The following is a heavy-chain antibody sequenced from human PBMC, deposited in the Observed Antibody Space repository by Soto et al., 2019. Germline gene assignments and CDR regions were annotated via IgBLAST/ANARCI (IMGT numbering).Heavy chain of an antibody. CDR1: GFTFSSYW. CDR3: ARGVRGAYGIDI. Sequence: PGGSLRLSCAASGFTFSSYWMHWVRQAPGKGLVWVSRINSDGSHTNYADSVKGRFTISRDNAKNTLYLQINSLRVEETAVYYCARGVRGAYGIDIWGQGTMVTV. CDR2: INSDGSHT. D-gene: IGHD2-21*01. V-gene: IGHV3-74*01. J-gene: IGHJ3*02.